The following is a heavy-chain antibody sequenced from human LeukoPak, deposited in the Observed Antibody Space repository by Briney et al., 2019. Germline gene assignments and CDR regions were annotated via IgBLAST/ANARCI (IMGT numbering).Heavy chain of an antibody. CDR3: AGYTYSDYYYYGMDV. J-gene: IGHJ6*02. CDR1: GFTFSSYW. D-gene: IGHD1-1*01. Sequence: GGSLRLSCAASGFTFSSYWMHWVRQAPGKGLVWVSRINSDGSSTSYADSVKGRFTISRDNAKNTLYLQMNSLRAEDTAVYYCAGYTYSDYYYYGMDVWGQGTTVTVSS. V-gene: IGHV3-74*01. CDR2: INSDGSST.